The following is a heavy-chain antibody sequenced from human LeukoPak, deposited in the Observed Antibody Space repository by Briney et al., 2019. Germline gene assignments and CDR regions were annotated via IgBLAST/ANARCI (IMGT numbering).Heavy chain of an antibody. V-gene: IGHV4-4*02. Sequence: SGTLSLTCAVSGGSISSGGYWSWVRQPPGKGLEWIGQIYISGCTNYNPSLKSRVTISVDKSKNQFSLKLSSVTAADTAVYYCARGRETYYYDSSGYVYYFDYWGQGTLVTVSS. CDR1: GGSISSGGY. D-gene: IGHD3-22*01. J-gene: IGHJ4*02. CDR2: IYISGCT. CDR3: ARGRETYYYDSSGYVYYFDY.